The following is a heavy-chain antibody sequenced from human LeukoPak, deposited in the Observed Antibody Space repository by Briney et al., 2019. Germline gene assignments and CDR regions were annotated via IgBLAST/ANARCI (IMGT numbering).Heavy chain of an antibody. D-gene: IGHD3-10*01. CDR1: GLTFSSYW. Sequence: GGSLRLSCAASGLTFSSYWMSWVRQAPGKGLEWVANIKQDGSEKYYVDSVEGRFTISRDNAKNSLYLQMNSLRAEDTAVYYCARGGYYAPAPDAFDIWGQGTMVTVSS. CDR2: IKQDGSEK. CDR3: ARGGYYAPAPDAFDI. V-gene: IGHV3-7*01. J-gene: IGHJ3*02.